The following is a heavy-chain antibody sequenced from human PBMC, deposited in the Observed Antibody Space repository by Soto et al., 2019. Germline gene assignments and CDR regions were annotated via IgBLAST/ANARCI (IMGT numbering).Heavy chain of an antibody. CDR2: IYYSGST. D-gene: IGHD2-15*01. Sequence: PSETLSLTCTVSGGSISSYYWSWIRQPPGKGLEWIGYIYYSGSTNYNPSLKSRVTISVDTSKNQFSLKLSSVTAADTAVYYCVRGPGVKEEVVVDANPHYYYGMDVWGQGTTATVSS. V-gene: IGHV4-59*01. CDR1: GGSISSYY. J-gene: IGHJ6*02. CDR3: VRGPGVKEEVVVDANPHYYYGMDV.